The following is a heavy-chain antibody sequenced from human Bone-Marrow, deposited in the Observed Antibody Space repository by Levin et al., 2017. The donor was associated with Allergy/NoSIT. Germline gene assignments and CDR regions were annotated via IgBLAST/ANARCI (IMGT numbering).Heavy chain of an antibody. CDR2: IIPIFGTA. Sequence: SVKVSCKASGGTFSSYAISWVRQAPGQGLEWMGGIIPIFGTANYAQKFQGRVTITADESTSTAYMELSSLRSEDTAVYYCARVGFDFGVVMGWFDPWGQGTLVTVSS. CDR1: GGTFSSYA. CDR3: ARVGFDFGVVMGWFDP. V-gene: IGHV1-69*13. J-gene: IGHJ5*02. D-gene: IGHD3-3*01.